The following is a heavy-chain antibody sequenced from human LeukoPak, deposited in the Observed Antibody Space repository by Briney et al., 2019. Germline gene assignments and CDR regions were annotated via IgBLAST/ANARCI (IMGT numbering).Heavy chain of an antibody. CDR2: INHSGST. V-gene: IGHV4-34*01. D-gene: IGHD2-15*01. CDR1: GGSFSGYY. CDR3: ARIPKGYCSGDSCYPYFDY. J-gene: IGHJ4*02. Sequence: PSETLSLTCAVYGGSFSGYYWSWIRQPPGKGLEWIGEINHSGSTNYNPSLKSRVTISVDTSKNQFSLKLSSVTAADTAVYYCARIPKGYCSGDSCYPYFDYWGQGTLVTVSS.